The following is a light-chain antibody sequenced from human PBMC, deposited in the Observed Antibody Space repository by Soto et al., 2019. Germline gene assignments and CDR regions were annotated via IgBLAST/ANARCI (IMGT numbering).Light chain of an antibody. CDR3: QHADSFPLIT. CDR1: EDISTW. J-gene: IGKJ5*01. Sequence: DIQMTQSPSSVSASVGDRVTITCGSSEDISTWLAWYQQKPGKAPKLLIYAASSLQSGVPSRFSGSGSGTDFTLTISSLQPEDLATYYCQHADSFPLITFGQGTRLEIK. V-gene: IGKV1-12*01. CDR2: AAS.